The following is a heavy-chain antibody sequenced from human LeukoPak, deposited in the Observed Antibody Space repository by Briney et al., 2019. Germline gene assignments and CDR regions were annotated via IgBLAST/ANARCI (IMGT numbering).Heavy chain of an antibody. CDR2: LSGSGITT. CDR3: AKGIYSSGWSYFDY. Sequence: GGSLRLSCAASGFAFSNSAMSWVRQAPGKGLEWVSTLSGSGITTYYADSVKGRFTISRDNSKNTLYLQMNSMRAEDTAVYYCAKGIYSSGWSYFDYWGHGTLVTVSS. D-gene: IGHD6-19*01. CDR1: GFAFSNSA. J-gene: IGHJ4*01. V-gene: IGHV3-23*01.